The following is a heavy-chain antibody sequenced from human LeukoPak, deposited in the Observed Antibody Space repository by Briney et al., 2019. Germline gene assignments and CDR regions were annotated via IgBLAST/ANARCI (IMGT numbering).Heavy chain of an antibody. D-gene: IGHD5-18*01. Sequence: GGSLRLSCAASGFTFSSYWMSWVRQAPGKGLEWVANIKQDGSEKYYVDSVKGRFTISRDNAKNSLYLQMNSLRAEDTAVYYCAKGQRDTAMVMLDYWGQGTLVAVSS. V-gene: IGHV3-7*01. CDR3: AKGQRDTAMVMLDY. J-gene: IGHJ4*02. CDR1: GFTFSSYW. CDR2: IKQDGSEK.